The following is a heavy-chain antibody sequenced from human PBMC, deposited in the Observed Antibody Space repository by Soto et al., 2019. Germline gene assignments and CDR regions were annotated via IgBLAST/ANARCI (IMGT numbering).Heavy chain of an antibody. V-gene: IGHV3-23*01. J-gene: IGHJ4*02. CDR2: ISGSGGST. CDR3: AKDVAAITMVRGVIITPYYFDY. Sequence: PGGSLRLSCAASGFTFSNYAMSWVRQAPGKGLEWVSVISGSGGSTYYAGSVKGRFTISRDNSKNTLYLQMNSLRAEDTAVYYCAKDVAAITMVRGVIITPYYFDYWGQGTLVTVSS. CDR1: GFTFSNYA. D-gene: IGHD3-10*01.